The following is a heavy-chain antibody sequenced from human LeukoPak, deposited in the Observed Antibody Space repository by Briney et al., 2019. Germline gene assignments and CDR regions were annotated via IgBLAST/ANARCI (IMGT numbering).Heavy chain of an antibody. CDR1: GFTFSSYA. Sequence: PGGSLRLSCAASGFTFSSYAMSWVRQAPGKGLEWVSAISGSGGSTYYADSVKGRFTISRDNSKNTLYLQMNSLRAEDTAVYYCAKGAKKYLRSRYNSTGYYFDYWGQGTLVTVSS. V-gene: IGHV3-23*01. CDR2: ISGSGGST. J-gene: IGHJ4*02. D-gene: IGHD1-20*01. CDR3: AKGAKKYLRSRYNSTGYYFDY.